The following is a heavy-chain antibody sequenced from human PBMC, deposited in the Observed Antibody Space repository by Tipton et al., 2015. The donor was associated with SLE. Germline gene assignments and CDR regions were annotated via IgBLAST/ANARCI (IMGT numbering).Heavy chain of an antibody. V-gene: IGHV4-39*01. D-gene: IGHD3-22*01. CDR2: IYYSGST. CDR1: GGSISSSSYY. Sequence: LRLSCTVSGGSISSSSYYWGWIRQPPGKGLEWIGSIYYSGSTYYNPSLKSRVTISVDTSKNQFSLKLSSVTAADTAVYYCARHEYYDSSGYYYVENGFDIWGQGTMVTVSS. J-gene: IGHJ3*02. CDR3: ARHEYYDSSGYYYVENGFDI.